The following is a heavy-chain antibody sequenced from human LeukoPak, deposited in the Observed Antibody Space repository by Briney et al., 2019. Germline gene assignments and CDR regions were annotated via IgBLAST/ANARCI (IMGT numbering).Heavy chain of an antibody. CDR3: AKGQAVVVTSPFDY. D-gene: IGHD2-21*02. J-gene: IGHJ4*02. CDR2: ISWDGGST. CDR1: GFTFDDYT. V-gene: IGHV3-43*01. Sequence: GGSLRLSGAASGFTFDDYTMHWVRQAPGKGLEWVSLISWDGGSTYYADSVKGRFTISRDNSKNSLYLQMNSLRTEDTALYYCAKGQAVVVTSPFDYWGQGTLVTVSS.